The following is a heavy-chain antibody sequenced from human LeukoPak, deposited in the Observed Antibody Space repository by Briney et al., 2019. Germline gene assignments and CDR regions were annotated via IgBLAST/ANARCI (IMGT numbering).Heavy chain of an antibody. V-gene: IGHV1-24*01. D-gene: IGHD2-15*01. CDR1: GYTLTELS. CDR3: ATGVGFLGYFDY. Sequence: ASVTVSCKVSGYTLTELSMHWVRQAPGKGLEWMGGFDPEDGETIYAQKFQGGVTMTEDTSTDTAYMELSSLRSEDTAVYYCATGVGFLGYFDYWGQGTLVTVSS. CDR2: FDPEDGET. J-gene: IGHJ4*02.